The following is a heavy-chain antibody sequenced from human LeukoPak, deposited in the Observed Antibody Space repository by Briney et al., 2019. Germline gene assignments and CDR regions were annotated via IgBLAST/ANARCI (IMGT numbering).Heavy chain of an antibody. CDR3: AKPARIAVAAQDY. J-gene: IGHJ4*02. CDR1: GFTFGSYW. CDR2: INSDGSST. D-gene: IGHD6-19*01. Sequence: GGSLRLSCAASGFTFGSYWMHWVRQAPGKGLVWVSRINSDGSSTSYADSVKGRFTISRDNAKNTLYLQMNSLRAEDTAVYYCAKPARIAVAAQDYWGQGTLVTVSS. V-gene: IGHV3-74*01.